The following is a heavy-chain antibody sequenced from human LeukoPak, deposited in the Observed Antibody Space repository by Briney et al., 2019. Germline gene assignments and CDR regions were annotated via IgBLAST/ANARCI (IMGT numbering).Heavy chain of an antibody. V-gene: IGHV3-23*01. CDR1: GIIFSTYG. J-gene: IGHJ6*04. Sequence: GGSLRLSCAASGIIFSTYGMSWVRQAPGKGLEWVSAISGSGDSAYYADSVKGRFTISRDNSKSTLYLQMNSLRAEDTAVYYCAELGITMIGGVWGKGTTVTISS. CDR3: AELGITMIGGV. CDR2: ISGSGDSA. D-gene: IGHD3-10*02.